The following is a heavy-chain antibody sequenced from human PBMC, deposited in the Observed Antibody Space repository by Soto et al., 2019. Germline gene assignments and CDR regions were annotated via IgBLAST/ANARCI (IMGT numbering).Heavy chain of an antibody. D-gene: IGHD2-15*01. CDR1: GYTFTSYD. CDR3: ARAKDIVVVVAATAPGYDGMDV. Sequence: ASVKVSCKASGYTFTSYDINWVRQATGQGLEWMGWMNPNSGNTGYAQKFQGRVTMTRNTSISTAYMELSSLRSEDTAVYYCARAKDIVVVVAATAPGYDGMDVWGQGTTVTVSS. J-gene: IGHJ6*02. V-gene: IGHV1-8*01. CDR2: MNPNSGNT.